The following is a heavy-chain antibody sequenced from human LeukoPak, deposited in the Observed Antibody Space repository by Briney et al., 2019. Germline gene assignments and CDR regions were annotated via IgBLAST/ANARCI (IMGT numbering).Heavy chain of an antibody. CDR3: SKTTGGYSSGRYPRWPADC. D-gene: IGHD6-19*01. J-gene: IGHJ4*02. CDR1: GFTFNTYA. Sequence: QPGGSLRLSCEASGFTFNTYAIYWVRQAPGKGLEWVSGICGSGGCTYYADSVKGRFTISRDNSKNTVYLQMNSLTADDTAVYYCSKTTGGYSSGRYPRWPADCWDQGTLVTVSS. V-gene: IGHV3-23*01. CDR2: ICGSGGCT.